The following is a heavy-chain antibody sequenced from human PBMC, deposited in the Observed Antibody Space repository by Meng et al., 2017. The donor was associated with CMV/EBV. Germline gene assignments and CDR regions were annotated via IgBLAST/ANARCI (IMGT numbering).Heavy chain of an antibody. Sequence: SVTVSCKASGGIFSSYAISWVRQAPGQGLEWMGGIIPILGIANYAQKFQGRVTITADKSTSTAYMELCSLRSEDTAVYYCARGRYDFWSGYYTKGGRYYYYGMDVWGQGTTVTVSS. CDR3: ARGRYDFWSGYYTKGGRYYYYGMDV. CDR2: IIPILGIA. D-gene: IGHD3-3*01. CDR1: GGIFSSYA. J-gene: IGHJ6*02. V-gene: IGHV1-69*10.